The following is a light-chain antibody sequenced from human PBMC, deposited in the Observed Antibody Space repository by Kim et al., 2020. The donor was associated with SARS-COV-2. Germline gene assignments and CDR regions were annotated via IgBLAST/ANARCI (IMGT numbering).Light chain of an antibody. CDR2: DAS. Sequence: SPGERATLSCRASQSVSSYLAWYQQNPGQAPRLLIYDASNRTTGIPARFSGSGSGTDFTLTISSLEPEDFAVYYCQQRSNWPRRTFGQGTKVDIK. J-gene: IGKJ1*01. V-gene: IGKV3-11*01. CDR3: QQRSNWPRRT. CDR1: QSVSSY.